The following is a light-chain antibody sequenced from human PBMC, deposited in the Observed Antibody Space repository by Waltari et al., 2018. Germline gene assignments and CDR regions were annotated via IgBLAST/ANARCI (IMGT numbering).Light chain of an antibody. V-gene: IGLV2-14*03. Sequence: QSALTQPASVSGSPGQSITISCTGTSSDVGAYNYVSWYQQHPGKVPKLIIYDVSHRPSGVSFRFSGSKSDNTASLTISGLQAEDEADYYCISYTTSDTTIFGGGTKLTVL. CDR3: ISYTTSDTTI. CDR2: DVS. J-gene: IGLJ2*01. CDR1: SSDVGAYNY.